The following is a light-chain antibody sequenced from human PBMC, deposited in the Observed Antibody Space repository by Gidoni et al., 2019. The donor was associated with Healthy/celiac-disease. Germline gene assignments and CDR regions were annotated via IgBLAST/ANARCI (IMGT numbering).Light chain of an antibody. V-gene: IGKV1-39*01. CDR2: AAS. J-gene: IGKJ4*01. CDR3: QQSYSTPRLT. CDR1: QSISSY. Sequence: DIQMTQSPSSLSASVGDRVTITCRESQSISSYLNWYQQKPGKAPKLLIYAASSLQSGVPSRFSGGGSGTDFTLTISSLQPEDFATYYCQQSYSTPRLTFGGGTKVEIK.